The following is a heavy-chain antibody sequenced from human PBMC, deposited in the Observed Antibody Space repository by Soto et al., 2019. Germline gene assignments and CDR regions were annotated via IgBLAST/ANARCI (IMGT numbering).Heavy chain of an antibody. J-gene: IGHJ4*02. Sequence: QVQLVQSGAEVKKPGSSVKISCKASGGTFSSYALSWVRQDPGQGLEWMGGIIPIFGTGNYAQKFQGRVTITSDEATSTAYMELSSLRSEDTAVYYCARSETYYDIFTGYYVGVYFDYWGQGTLVTVSS. CDR1: GGTFSSYA. V-gene: IGHV1-69*01. D-gene: IGHD3-9*01. CDR3: ARSETYYDIFTGYYVGVYFDY. CDR2: IIPIFGTG.